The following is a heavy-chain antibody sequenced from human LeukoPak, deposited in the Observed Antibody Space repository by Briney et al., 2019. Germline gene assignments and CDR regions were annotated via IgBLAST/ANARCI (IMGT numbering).Heavy chain of an antibody. J-gene: IGHJ3*02. CDR3: ARDRGAYNLDAFDI. CDR2: IKQDGTEK. D-gene: IGHD1-1*01. V-gene: IGHV3-7*01. Sequence: GGSLRLSCAASGFTFSSYWMSWVRQAPGRGLEWVANIKQDGTEKYYVDSVKGRFTISRDDSKNTLYLQMNSLRAEDTAVYYCARDRGAYNLDAFDIWGQGTMVTVSS. CDR1: GFTFSSYW.